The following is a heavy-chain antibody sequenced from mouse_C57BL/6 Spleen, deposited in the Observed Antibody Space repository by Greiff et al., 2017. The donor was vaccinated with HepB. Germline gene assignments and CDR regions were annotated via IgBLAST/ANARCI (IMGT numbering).Heavy chain of an antibody. CDR1: GYTFTDYE. J-gene: IGHJ4*01. CDR2: IDPETGGT. V-gene: IGHV1-15*01. CDR3: TRQLGYYYAMDY. D-gene: IGHD4-1*02. Sequence: VQLQQSGAELVRPGASVTLSCKASGYTFTDYEMHWVKQTPVHGLEWIGAIDPETGGTAYNQKFKGKAILTADKSSSTAYMALRSLTSEDSAVYYCTRQLGYYYAMDYWGQGTSVTVSS.